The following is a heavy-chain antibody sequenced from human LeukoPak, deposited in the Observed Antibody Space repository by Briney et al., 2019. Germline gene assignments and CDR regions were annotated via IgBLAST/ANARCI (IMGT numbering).Heavy chain of an antibody. J-gene: IGHJ5*02. CDR3: ARASDTAMAPGWFDP. Sequence: GESLKISCTGSGYSFTSYWIGWVRQMPGKGLEWMGIIYPGDSDTRYSPSFQGQVTISADKSISTAYLQWSSLKASDTAMYYCARASDTAMAPGWFDPWGQGTLVTVSS. CDR1: GYSFTSYW. V-gene: IGHV5-51*01. CDR2: IYPGDSDT. D-gene: IGHD5-18*01.